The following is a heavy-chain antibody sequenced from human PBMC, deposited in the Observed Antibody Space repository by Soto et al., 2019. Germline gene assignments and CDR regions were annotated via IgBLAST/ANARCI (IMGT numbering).Heavy chain of an antibody. J-gene: IGHJ4*02. V-gene: IGHV2-5*02. CDR1: GFSLSTSGVG. CDR3: AHRRRYCYGFDY. D-gene: IGHD5-18*01. Sequence: QITLKESGPTLVKPTQTLTLTCTFSGFSLSTSGVGVGWIRQPPGKALEWLALIYWGDDKRYSHSLKSRLTLTKDTSKNQVVLTMTNMDPVDTATYYCAHRRRYCYGFDYWGQGTLVTVSS. CDR2: IYWGDDK.